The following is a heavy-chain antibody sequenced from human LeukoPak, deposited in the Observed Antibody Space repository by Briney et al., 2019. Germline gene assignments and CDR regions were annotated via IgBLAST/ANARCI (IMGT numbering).Heavy chain of an antibody. V-gene: IGHV3-7*01. CDR3: ARDGGHSTDFDY. CDR2: IKQDGSER. D-gene: IGHD2/OR15-2a*01. CDR1: GFMFSRHW. J-gene: IGHJ4*02. Sequence: TGGSLRLSCAPSGFMFSRHWMGWVRQAPGKGPEWVANIKQDGSERYYVDSVKGRFTISRDNAKNSLYLQMNSLRAEDTAVYYRARDGGHSTDFDYWGQGTLVTVSS.